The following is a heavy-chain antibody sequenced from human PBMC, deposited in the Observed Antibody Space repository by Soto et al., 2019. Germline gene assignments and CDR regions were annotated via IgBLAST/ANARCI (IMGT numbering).Heavy chain of an antibody. CDR2: IYNSGRT. D-gene: IGHD4-17*01. CDR1: GGSLSSYY. CDR3: ARGPNLDYGDYAFDM. J-gene: IGHJ3*02. Sequence: QVQLQESGPGLVKPSETLSLTCTVSGGSLSSYYWSWIRQPPGKGLEWIAYIYNSGRTNDNPSLKSRVTISQDTSKSQFSLKLSSVTAADTAVYYCARGPNLDYGDYAFDMWGQGTMVTVSS. V-gene: IGHV4-59*01.